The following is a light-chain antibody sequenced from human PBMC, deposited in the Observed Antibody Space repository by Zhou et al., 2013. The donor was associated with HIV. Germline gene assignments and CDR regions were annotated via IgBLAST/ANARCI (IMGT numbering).Light chain of an antibody. CDR1: QSVSSN. Sequence: EIVMTQSPATLSVSPGERATLSCRASQSVSSNLAWYQQKPGQAPRLLIYGASTRATGIPARFSGSGSGTDSTLTISSLQPEDFAVYYCQQDYNLPPTFGQGTRLEIK. CDR3: QQDYNLPPT. V-gene: IGKV3-15*01. J-gene: IGKJ5*01. CDR2: GAS.